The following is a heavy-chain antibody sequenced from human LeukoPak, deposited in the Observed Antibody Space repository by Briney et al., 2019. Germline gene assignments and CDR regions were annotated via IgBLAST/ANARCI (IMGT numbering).Heavy chain of an antibody. CDR1: GGSISSYY. V-gene: IGHV4-59*01. Sequence: SETLSLTCTVSGGSISSYYWSWIRQPPGKGLEWIGYIYYSGSTNYNPSLKSRVTISVDTSKNQFSLKLSSVTAADTAVYYCARGMGYCSGTSCYVYYGMDVWGQGTTVTVSS. J-gene: IGHJ6*02. CDR2: IYYSGST. D-gene: IGHD2-2*01. CDR3: ARGMGYCSGTSCYVYYGMDV.